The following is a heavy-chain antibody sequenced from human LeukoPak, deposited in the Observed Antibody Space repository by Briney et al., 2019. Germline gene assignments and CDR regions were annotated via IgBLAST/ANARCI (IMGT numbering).Heavy chain of an antibody. CDR1: GFIFSNAW. V-gene: IGHV3-15*01. Sequence: GGSLRLSCAASGFIFSNAWMSWVRHAPAKGLEWVGRIKSKTDGGTTDYAAPVKGRFTISRDDSKNTLYLQMNSLKTEDTAVYYCTTDRGLLYDLWSRNRDFDYWGQGTLVTVSS. CDR2: IKSKTDGGTT. CDR3: TTDRGLLYDLWSRNRDFDY. D-gene: IGHD3-3*01. J-gene: IGHJ4*02.